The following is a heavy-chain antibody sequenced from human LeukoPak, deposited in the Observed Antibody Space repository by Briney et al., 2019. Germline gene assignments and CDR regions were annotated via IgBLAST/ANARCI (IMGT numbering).Heavy chain of an antibody. Sequence: ASVKVSCKASGYTFTGYYMHWVRQAPGQGLEWMGWINPNSGGTNYAQKFQGRVTMTRDTSISTAYMELSRLRSDDTAVYYCARDQGGYCSGGSCYSRYERLGWFDPWGQGTLVTVSS. D-gene: IGHD2-15*01. V-gene: IGHV1-2*02. CDR3: ARDQGGYCSGGSCYSRYERLGWFDP. CDR1: GYTFTGYY. CDR2: INPNSGGT. J-gene: IGHJ5*02.